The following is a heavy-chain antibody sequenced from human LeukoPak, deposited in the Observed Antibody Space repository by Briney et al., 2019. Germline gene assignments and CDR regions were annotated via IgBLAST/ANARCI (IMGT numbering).Heavy chain of an antibody. V-gene: IGHV3-48*01. CDR1: GFTFSSYE. J-gene: IGHJ4*02. CDR3: ARDLTARY. Sequence: QPGGSLRLSCAASGFTFSSYEMNWVRQAPGKGLEWVSYISSSSSTIYYADSVKGRFTISRDNANNSLYLQMNSLRAEDTAVYYCARDLTARYWGRGTLVTVSS. CDR2: ISSSSSTI.